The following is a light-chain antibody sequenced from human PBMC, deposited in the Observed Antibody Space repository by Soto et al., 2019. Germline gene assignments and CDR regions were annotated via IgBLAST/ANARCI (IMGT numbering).Light chain of an antibody. J-gene: IGLJ2*01. CDR1: SSDVGSYNL. Sequence: QSALTQPASVSGSPGQSITISCTGTSSDVGSYNLVSWYQQHPGKAPKLMIYEVSKRPSGVSNRFSGSKSGNTASLTISRLQAEDEADYYCCSYAGSSTSGVVFGGGTKLTVL. CDR2: EVS. V-gene: IGLV2-23*02. CDR3: CSYAGSSTSGVV.